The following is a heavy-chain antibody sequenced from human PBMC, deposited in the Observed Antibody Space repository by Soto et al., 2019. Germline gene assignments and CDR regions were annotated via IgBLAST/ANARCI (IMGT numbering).Heavy chain of an antibody. J-gene: IGHJ4*02. CDR3: AKALVSSGWSPFDY. D-gene: IGHD6-19*01. CDR1: GFTFSSYA. CDR2: ISGSGGST. V-gene: IGHV3-23*01. Sequence: GVLRLSCAASGFTFSSYAMSWVRQAPGKGLEWVSAISGSGGSTYYADSVKGRFTISRDNSKNTLYLQMNSLRAEDTAVYYCAKALVSSGWSPFDYWGQGTLVTVSS.